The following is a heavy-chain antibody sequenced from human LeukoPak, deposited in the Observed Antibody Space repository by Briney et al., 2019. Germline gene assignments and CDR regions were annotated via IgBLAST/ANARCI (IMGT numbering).Heavy chain of an antibody. Sequence: SETLSLTCAVYGGSFSGYYWSWIRQPPGKGLEGIGELNHRGRTNYNPSLKSRVTISVDTSKNQFSLKLSSLTAADTAVYYCARGYQRITIFGVVNPHYYMDVWGKGTTVTVSS. CDR2: LNHRGRT. D-gene: IGHD3-3*01. V-gene: IGHV4-34*01. CDR3: ARGYQRITIFGVVNPHYYMDV. J-gene: IGHJ6*03. CDR1: GGSFSGYY.